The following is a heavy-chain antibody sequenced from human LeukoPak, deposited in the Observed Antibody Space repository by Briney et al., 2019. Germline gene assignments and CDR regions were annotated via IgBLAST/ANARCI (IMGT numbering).Heavy chain of an antibody. V-gene: IGHV3-49*04. Sequence: GRSLRLSCTGSGFTFGDHAMSWVRQAPGKGLEWIGFIRSRAYGVTTEYAASVQGRFIISRDDSKGIPCLQVSSLKAEDTAVYYCSRDPIQLSLYYGMAVWGQGTTVIVSS. D-gene: IGHD5-18*01. CDR1: GFTFGDHA. CDR2: IRSRAYGVTT. J-gene: IGHJ6*02. CDR3: SRDPIQLSLYYGMAV.